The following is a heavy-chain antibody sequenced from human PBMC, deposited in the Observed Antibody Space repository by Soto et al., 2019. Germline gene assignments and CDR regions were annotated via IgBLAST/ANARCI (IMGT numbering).Heavy chain of an antibody. D-gene: IGHD2-2*01. Sequence: SETLSLNCSVTGASISNYYWNWIRQPPGKGLEWIGYIDYSGSTKYNPSLKSRVTISVDTSKNQFSLRLSSVTAADTAVYYCARRKAEEYCSPTSSCLLVFDIWGQGTMVT. J-gene: IGHJ3*02. CDR3: ARRKAEEYCSPTSSCLLVFDI. V-gene: IGHV4-59*08. CDR2: IDYSGST. CDR1: GASISNYY.